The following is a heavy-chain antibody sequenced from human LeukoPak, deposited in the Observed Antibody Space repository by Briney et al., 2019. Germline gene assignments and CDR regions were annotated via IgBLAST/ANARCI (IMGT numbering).Heavy chain of an antibody. CDR2: IHTTGST. CDR3: ARVWNRGWLDP. D-gene: IGHD7-27*01. V-gene: IGHV4-61*02. Sequence: SETLSLTYTVSGGSISSGDYDWTWIRQPAGKGPEWIGRIHTTGSTNYSPSLQSRVTISIDTSKNQFSLRLSSVTAADTAVYFCARVWNRGWLDPWGQGTLVTVSS. J-gene: IGHJ5*02. CDR1: GGSISSGDYD.